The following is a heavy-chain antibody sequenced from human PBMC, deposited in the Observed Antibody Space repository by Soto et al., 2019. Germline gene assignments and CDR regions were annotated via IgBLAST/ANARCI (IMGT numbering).Heavy chain of an antibody. Sequence: QVQLVQSGAEVKKPGSSVKVSCKASGGTFSSYAISWVRQAPGQGHEWMGGIIPISGTANYAQKFQGRVTITADESTSTAYMELSSLRSEDTAVYYCARQWFGESYFDYWGQGTLVTVSS. V-gene: IGHV1-69*01. J-gene: IGHJ4*02. CDR1: GGTFSSYA. D-gene: IGHD3-10*01. CDR2: IIPISGTA. CDR3: ARQWFGESYFDY.